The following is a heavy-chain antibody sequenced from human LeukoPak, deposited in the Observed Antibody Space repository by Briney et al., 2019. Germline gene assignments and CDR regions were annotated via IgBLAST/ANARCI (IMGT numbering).Heavy chain of an antibody. D-gene: IGHD5-24*01. CDR3: ARNRDGYNSFDY. CDR1: GGSINNGGYY. V-gene: IGHV4-31*03. CDR2: IYYSGSS. Sequence: SETLSLTCTVSGGSINNGGYYWSCIRQHPGKGLECIGYIYYSGSSYYNPSLRSRVTISVDTSKNHFSLKLSSVTAADTAVYYCARNRDGYNSFDYWAREPWSPSPQ. J-gene: IGHJ4*02.